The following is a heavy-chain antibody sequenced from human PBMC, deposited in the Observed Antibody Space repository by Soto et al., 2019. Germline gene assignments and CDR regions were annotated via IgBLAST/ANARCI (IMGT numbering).Heavy chain of an antibody. CDR1: GGTFSSYA. J-gene: IGHJ4*02. CDR3: ASDYGGNSRYFGY. CDR2: ISPIFGTA. Sequence: SVKVSCKASGGTFSSYAISWVRQAPGQGLEWRGGISPIFGTANYAQKFQGRVTITAHEPTSTAYMELSSLRSEATAVSYCASDYGGNSRYFGYWGQGTMVTVSS. D-gene: IGHD4-17*01. V-gene: IGHV1-69*13.